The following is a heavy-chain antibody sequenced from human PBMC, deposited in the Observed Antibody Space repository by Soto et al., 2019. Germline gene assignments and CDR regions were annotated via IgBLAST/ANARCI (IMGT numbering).Heavy chain of an antibody. CDR3: ATEGNYDSRALDI. V-gene: IGHV1-69*13. CDR1: GGTFSTKT. CDR2: VTPIFRKA. Sequence: ASVKVSCKASGGTFSTKTVSWVRQAPGQGLEWMGGVTPIFRKAHYAQKLQGRVTITADGSTGTAYMELSSLRSEDTAVYYCATEGNYDSRALDIWGQGTMVTVSS. D-gene: IGHD3-22*01. J-gene: IGHJ3*02.